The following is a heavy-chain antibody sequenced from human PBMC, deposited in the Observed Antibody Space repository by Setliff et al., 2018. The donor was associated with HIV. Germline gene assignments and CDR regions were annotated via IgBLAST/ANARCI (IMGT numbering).Heavy chain of an antibody. CDR2: IYHSGNT. CDR3: ARGQGCGGGCHYAFEM. V-gene: IGHV4-38-2*02. CDR1: GYSISNDFY. Sequence: SETLSLTCTVSGYSISNDFYWGWIRQLPGKGLEWIGSIYHSGNTYYMPSLQSQVTISVDMSKHQFSLNLNSVTAADTAVYYCARGQGCGGGCHYAFEMWGQGTMVTVSS. J-gene: IGHJ3*02. D-gene: IGHD2-21*02.